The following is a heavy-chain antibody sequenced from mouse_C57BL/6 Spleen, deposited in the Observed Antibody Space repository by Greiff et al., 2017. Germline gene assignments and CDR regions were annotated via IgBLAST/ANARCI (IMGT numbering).Heavy chain of an antibody. CDR1: GFTFRDYG. D-gene: IGHD2-13*01. J-gene: IGHJ4*01. CDR3: AREDGDPYYAMDY. Sequence: EVHLVESGGGLVQPGGSLKLSCAASGFTFRDYGMHWVRQAPETGLEWVAYISSGGSTLYYADTVQGRFTLSRDNAKNTRLQQRTSRRSEETAMEYWAREDGDPYYAMDYWGQGTSVTVAS. V-gene: IGHV5-17*01. CDR2: ISSGGSTL.